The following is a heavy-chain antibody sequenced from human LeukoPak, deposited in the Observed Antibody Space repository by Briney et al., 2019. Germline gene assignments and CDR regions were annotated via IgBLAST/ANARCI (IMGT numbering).Heavy chain of an antibody. CDR2: ISSSSSYI. CDR3: ARLQHNWFDP. CDR1: GFTLSSYS. V-gene: IGHV3-21*01. D-gene: IGHD4-11*01. Sequence: PGGSLRLSCAASGFTLSSYSMNWVRQAPGKGLEWVSSISSSSSYIYYADSVKGRFTISRDNAKNSLYLQMNSLRAEDTAVYYCARLQHNWFDPWGQGTLVTVSS. J-gene: IGHJ5*02.